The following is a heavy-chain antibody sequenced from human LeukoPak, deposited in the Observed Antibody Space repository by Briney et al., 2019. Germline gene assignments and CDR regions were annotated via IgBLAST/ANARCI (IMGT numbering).Heavy chain of an antibody. Sequence: SETLSLTCAVYGGSFSGYYWSWIRQPPGKGLEWIGEINHSGSTNYNPSLKSRVTISVDTSKNQFSLKLSPVTAADTAVYYCARGFSHYYYGMDVWGQGTTVTVSS. CDR2: INHSGST. CDR1: GGSFSGYY. V-gene: IGHV4-34*01. CDR3: ARGFSHYYYGMDV. D-gene: IGHD2/OR15-2a*01. J-gene: IGHJ6*02.